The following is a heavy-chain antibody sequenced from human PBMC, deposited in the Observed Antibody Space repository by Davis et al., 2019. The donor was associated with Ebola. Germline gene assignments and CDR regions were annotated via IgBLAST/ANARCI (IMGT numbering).Heavy chain of an antibody. Sequence: GESLKISCQASGYNFPIYWIAWVRQMPGKGLEWMGIIYPGDSDTRYSPSFKVQVTISADRSISTAYLQWGSLKASDTAIYFCARRGYEQLHIDYWGQGTLVTVSS. V-gene: IGHV5-51*01. CDR2: IYPGDSDT. CDR3: ARRGYEQLHIDY. J-gene: IGHJ4*02. CDR1: GYNFPIYW. D-gene: IGHD6-6*01.